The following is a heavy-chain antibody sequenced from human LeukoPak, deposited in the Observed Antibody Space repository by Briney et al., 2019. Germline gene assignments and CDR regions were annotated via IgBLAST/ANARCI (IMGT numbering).Heavy chain of an antibody. J-gene: IGHJ4*02. Sequence: GGSLRLSCAXSGFXFNXXXXXXXXXXPGXXXXXVXXISXXSXXXXXXXSXKXRXXXXXXXXKXSLYLQMNSLRAEDTAVYYCARVDHFDYWGQGTLVTVSS. V-gene: IGHV3-21*01. CDR2: ISXXSXXX. CDR3: ARVDHFDY. CDR1: GFXFNXXX.